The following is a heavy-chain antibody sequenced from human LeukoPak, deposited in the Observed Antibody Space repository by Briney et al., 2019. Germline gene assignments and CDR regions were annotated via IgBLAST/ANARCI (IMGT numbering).Heavy chain of an antibody. CDR1: GFTFSSYA. Sequence: GGSLRLSCAASGFTFSSYAMSWVRQAPGKGLEWVSTISGSADNTNYAEAVKGRFTISRDNSKNTMYLQMNSLRAEDTAVYYCAKQGFGCWGQGTLVTVSS. V-gene: IGHV3-23*01. CDR2: ISGSADNT. CDR3: AKQGFGC. J-gene: IGHJ4*02.